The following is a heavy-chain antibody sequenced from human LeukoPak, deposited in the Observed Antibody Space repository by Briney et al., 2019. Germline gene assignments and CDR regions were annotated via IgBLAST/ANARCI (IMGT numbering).Heavy chain of an antibody. D-gene: IGHD5-24*01. CDR2: IEQDGSEK. CDR3: AKDLGPGSMATSPGFDY. CDR1: GFTFSSYW. V-gene: IGHV3-7*03. Sequence: GGSLRLSCAASGFTFSSYWMSWVRQAPGKGLEWVSNIEQDGSEKYYVDSVKGRFTISRDNAKTSLYLQMNSLRAEDTALYYCAKDLGPGSMATSPGFDYWGQGTLVTVSS. J-gene: IGHJ4*02.